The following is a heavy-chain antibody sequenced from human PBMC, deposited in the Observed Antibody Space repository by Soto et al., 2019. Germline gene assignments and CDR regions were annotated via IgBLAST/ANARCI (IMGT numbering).Heavy chain of an antibody. Sequence: GGSLRLSCAASGFTFSGYSMNWIRQAPGKGLEWVAYISSGGGTIYYAGSVKGRFTISRDNAESSLYLQMNSLRAEDTAEYYYARGDWGSYRRFDYWGQGTLVTVSS. J-gene: IGHJ4*02. CDR3: ARGDWGSYRRFDY. CDR2: ISSGGGTI. V-gene: IGHV3-48*01. D-gene: IGHD3-16*02. CDR1: GFTFSGYS.